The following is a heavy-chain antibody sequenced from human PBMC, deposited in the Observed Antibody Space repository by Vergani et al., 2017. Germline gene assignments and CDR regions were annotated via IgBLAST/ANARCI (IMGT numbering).Heavy chain of an antibody. CDR3: AAIGIAARRQRDY. J-gene: IGHJ4*02. CDR1: GGTFSSST. D-gene: IGHD6-6*01. CDR2: IIPIFGTS. V-gene: IGHV1-69*01. Sequence: QVQLVQSGAEVKKPGSSVKVSCKASGGTFSSSTINWVRQAPGQGLEWMGGIIPIFGTSNYPQNFQGRDTITTDESTSTAYMELSSLRSEDTAVYYCAAIGIAARRQRDYWGKGTLVTVSS.